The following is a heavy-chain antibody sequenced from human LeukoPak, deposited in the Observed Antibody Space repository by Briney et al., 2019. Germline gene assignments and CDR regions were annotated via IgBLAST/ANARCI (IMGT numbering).Heavy chain of an antibody. CDR3: ARGSTVVTGGDY. CDR2: MNPNSGNT. Sequence: ASVKVFCKASGYTFTSYDINWVRQATGQGLEWMGWMNPNSGNTGYAQKFQGRVTMTRNTSISTAYMELSSLRSEDTAVYYCARGSTVVTGGDYWGQGTLVTVSS. J-gene: IGHJ4*02. CDR1: GYTFTSYD. V-gene: IGHV1-8*01. D-gene: IGHD4-23*01.